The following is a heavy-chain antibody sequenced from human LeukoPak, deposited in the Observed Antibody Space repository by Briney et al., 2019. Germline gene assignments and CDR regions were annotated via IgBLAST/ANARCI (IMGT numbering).Heavy chain of an antibody. CDR2: IKSKTDGGTT. CDR1: GFTFSNAW. Sequence: GGSLRLSCAASGFTFSNAWMSWVRQAPGKGLGWVGRIKSKTDGGTTDYAAPVKGRFTISRDDSKNTLYLQMNSLKTEDTAVYYCTTDLVGMITFGELWGQGTLVTVSS. V-gene: IGHV3-15*01. D-gene: IGHD3-16*01. J-gene: IGHJ4*02. CDR3: TTDLVGMITFGEL.